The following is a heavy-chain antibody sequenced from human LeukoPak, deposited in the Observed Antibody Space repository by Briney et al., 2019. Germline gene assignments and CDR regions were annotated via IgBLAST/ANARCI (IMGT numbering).Heavy chain of an antibody. CDR1: GYTFTSYG. CDR2: ISAYNGNT. Sequence: ASVKVSCKASGYTFTSYGISWVRQAPGQGLEWMGWISAYNGNTNYAQKLQGRVTMNTDTFTSTAYMELRSLRSEDTAVYYCARAGSDYYYYYMDVWGKGTTVTVSS. J-gene: IGHJ6*03. V-gene: IGHV1-18*01. D-gene: IGHD3-10*01. CDR3: ARAGSDYYYYYMDV.